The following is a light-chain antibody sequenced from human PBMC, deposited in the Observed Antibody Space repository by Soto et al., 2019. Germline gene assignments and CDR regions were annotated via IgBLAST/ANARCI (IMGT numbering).Light chain of an antibody. V-gene: IGKV3-20*01. CDR3: QQFSSYPLT. CDR1: QSVSSNY. J-gene: IGKJ5*01. Sequence: EIVLTQSPGTRSVSPWEIASLSFMASQSVSSNYLAWYQQKPGQAPRLVIYGASSRATGIPDRFSGGGSGTDFTLTISRLEPEDFAVYYCQQFSSYPLTFGQGTRLEIK. CDR2: GAS.